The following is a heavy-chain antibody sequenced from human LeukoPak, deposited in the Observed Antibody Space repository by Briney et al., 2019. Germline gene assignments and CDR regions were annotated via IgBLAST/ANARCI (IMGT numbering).Heavy chain of an antibody. J-gene: IGHJ4*02. CDR3: AKAKGYYDSSGYLTLDY. CDR2: ISGSGGST. V-gene: IGHV3-23*01. D-gene: IGHD3-22*01. Sequence: GGSLRLSCAASGFTFSSYAMSWVRQAPGKGLEWVSAISGSGGSTYYADSVKGRFTISRDKSKNTLYLQMNSLRAEDTAVYYCAKAKGYYDSSGYLTLDYWGQGTLVTVSS. CDR1: GFTFSSYA.